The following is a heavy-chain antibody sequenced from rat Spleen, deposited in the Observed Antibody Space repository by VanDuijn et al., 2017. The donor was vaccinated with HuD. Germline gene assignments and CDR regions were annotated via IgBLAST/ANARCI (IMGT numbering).Heavy chain of an antibody. CDR1: GFSLTDYS. J-gene: IGHJ4*01. CDR2: MWSGGST. CDR3: TRDVMDA. Sequence: VQLKESGPGLVQPSQTLSLTCTVSGFSLTDYSVHWVRQPPGKGPEWMGVMWSGGSTAYNSALKSRLSISRDTSKSQVFLKINSLQTEDTAIYYCTRDVMDAWGQGASVTVSS. V-gene: IGHV2S63*01.